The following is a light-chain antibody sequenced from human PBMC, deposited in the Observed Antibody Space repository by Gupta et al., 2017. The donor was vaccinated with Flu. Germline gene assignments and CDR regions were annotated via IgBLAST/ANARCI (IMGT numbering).Light chain of an antibody. CDR3: LRGDSNLGMYT. V-gene: IGKV1-17*01. CDR1: QVIRND. J-gene: IGKJ2*01. Sequence: SLSASVGDSVTITCRTSQVIRNDLGWYQQRPGKAPKRLVFGASDLQTGVKSTFSVSGAGTEFTLTISSRRPEDFADYYCLRGDSNLGMYTFGQGTKLEIK. CDR2: GAS.